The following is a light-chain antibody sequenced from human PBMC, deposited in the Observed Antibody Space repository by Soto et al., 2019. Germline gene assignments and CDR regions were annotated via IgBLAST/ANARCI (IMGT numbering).Light chain of an antibody. CDR2: GAS. J-gene: IGKJ1*01. Sequence: EIVLRQSPGTLSLSPGERATLSCRASQSVSNTYLAWYQQKPCQAPRLLVYGASSRATGIPDRFSGSGSGTDFTLTISRLEPEDFAVYYCQHCGGSPTWTVGQGTKVEIK. V-gene: IGKV3-20*01. CDR3: QHCGGSPTWT. CDR1: QSVSNTY.